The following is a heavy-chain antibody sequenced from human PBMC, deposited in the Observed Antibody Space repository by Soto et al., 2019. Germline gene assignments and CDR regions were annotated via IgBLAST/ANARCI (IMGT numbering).Heavy chain of an antibody. V-gene: IGHV4-31*03. J-gene: IGHJ4*01. D-gene: IGHD3-10*01. CDR2: IHYSGST. CDR1: GGSISNGVYY. Sequence: LSLTCTVSGGSISNGVYYWNWVRQHPGKGLEWIGYIHYSGSTWYNPSLESRVTISVDTSKDQFSLKLRSVTAADTAVYYCARVRGSGSYAAYYFDSWGQGTLVTVSS. CDR3: ARVRGSGSYAAYYFDS.